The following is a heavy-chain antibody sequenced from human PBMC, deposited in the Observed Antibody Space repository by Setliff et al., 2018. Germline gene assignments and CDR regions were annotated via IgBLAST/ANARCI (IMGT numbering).Heavy chain of an antibody. V-gene: IGHV1-69*13. CDR1: GGTFSSYA. Sequence: GASVKVSCKASGGTFSSYAISWVRQAPGQGLEWMGGIIPILGTANYAQKFQGRVTITADESTSTAYMELSSLRSEDTAVYYCASSRDYNFWSGYYSPLDYWGQGTLVTVSS. J-gene: IGHJ4*02. CDR3: ASSRDYNFWSGYYSPLDY. D-gene: IGHD3-3*01. CDR2: IIPILGTA.